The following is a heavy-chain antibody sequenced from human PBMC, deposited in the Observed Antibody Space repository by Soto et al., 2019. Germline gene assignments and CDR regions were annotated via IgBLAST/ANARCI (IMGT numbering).Heavy chain of an antibody. CDR3: ARAPLRFLEWPDYYYYYYMDV. CDR2: ISSSSSYI. CDR1: GFTFSSYS. V-gene: IGHV3-21*01. J-gene: IGHJ6*03. D-gene: IGHD3-3*01. Sequence: GGSLRLSCAASGFTFSSYSMNWVRQAPGKGLEWVSSISSSSSYIYYADSVKGRFTISRDNAKNSLYLQMNSLRAEDTAVYYCARAPLRFLEWPDYYYYYYMDVWGKGTTVTVSS.